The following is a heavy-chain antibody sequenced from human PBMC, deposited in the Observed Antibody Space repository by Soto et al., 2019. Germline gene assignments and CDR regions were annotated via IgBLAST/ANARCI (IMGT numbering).Heavy chain of an antibody. CDR2: ISAYNGNT. CDR3: ARDRLVRYYDFWSGYDNFDY. D-gene: IGHD3-3*01. CDR1: GYTFTSHR. J-gene: IGHJ4*02. Sequence: ASVKVSCKASGYTFTSHRISWVRQAPGQGLAWMGWISAYNGNTNYAQKLQGRVTMTTDTSTSTAYMELRSLRSDDTAVYYCARDRLVRYYDFWSGYDNFDYWGQGTLVTVSS. V-gene: IGHV1-18*04.